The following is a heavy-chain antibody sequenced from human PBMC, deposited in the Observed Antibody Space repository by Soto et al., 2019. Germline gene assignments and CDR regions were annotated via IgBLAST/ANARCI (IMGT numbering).Heavy chain of an antibody. Sequence: QVQLVQSGAEVKKPGASVKVSCKASGYSFSSYGITWVRQAPGQGLEWMGWISRYNAKTNYGQKFQGRVTMTTDTSTSTAYMELRSLRSDDTAVYYCARDYYDNRGGDAFDIWGQGTMVTVSS. J-gene: IGHJ3*02. V-gene: IGHV1-18*01. CDR1: GYSFSSYG. CDR3: ARDYYDNRGGDAFDI. CDR2: ISRYNAKT. D-gene: IGHD3-22*01.